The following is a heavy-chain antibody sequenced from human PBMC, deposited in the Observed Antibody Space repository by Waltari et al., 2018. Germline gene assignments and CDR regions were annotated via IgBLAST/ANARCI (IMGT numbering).Heavy chain of an antibody. Sequence: EVQLVESGGGLVQPGGSLRLSCASSGFPVHEYTMHWVRQAPRKGLEWVSGISWNIFSTGYADSVRGRFTISRDNAKNSLYLEMNSLRADDTALYYCGKGDNWKKIDSWGQGTLVAVSS. J-gene: IGHJ4*02. CDR3: GKGDNWKKIDS. CDR1: GFPVHEYT. V-gene: IGHV3-9*01. CDR2: ISWNIFST. D-gene: IGHD1-20*01.